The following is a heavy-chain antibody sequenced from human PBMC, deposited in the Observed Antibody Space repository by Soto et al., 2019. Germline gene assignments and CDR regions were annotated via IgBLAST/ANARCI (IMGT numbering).Heavy chain of an antibody. D-gene: IGHD5-18*01. Sequence: EVQLVESGGGLVQPGGSLRLSCAASGYSISTYWMSWVRQAPGKGLEWVANVKQDGSEEYYVDSVKGRFTISRDNAKNSLYLQMNSLRAEDTAGDYGAALETAMVKTAGYWGQGTLVTVSS. V-gene: IGHV3-7*01. J-gene: IGHJ4*02. CDR3: AALETAMVKTAGY. CDR2: VKQDGSEE. CDR1: GYSISTYW.